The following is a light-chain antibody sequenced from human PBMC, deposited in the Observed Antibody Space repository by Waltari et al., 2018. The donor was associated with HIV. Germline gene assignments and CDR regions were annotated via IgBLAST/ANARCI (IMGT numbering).Light chain of an antibody. CDR1: QSLVYRDGNTY. V-gene: IGKV2-30*01. J-gene: IGKJ2*01. CDR3: QQYGSLPYN. Sequence: DVVMTQSPLSLPVTLGQPASISCTSSQSLVYRDGNTYLNWFQQSPGQSPRRLIYKVSNRDSGVPDRFSGSGSGTDFTLTISRLEPDDFAVYYCQQYGSLPYNFGQGTKLEIK. CDR2: KVS.